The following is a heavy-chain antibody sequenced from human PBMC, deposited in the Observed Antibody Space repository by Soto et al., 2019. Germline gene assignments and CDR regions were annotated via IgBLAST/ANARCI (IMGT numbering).Heavy chain of an antibody. J-gene: IGHJ4*02. Sequence: SGPTLVNPTEPLTLTCTVSGFSLSNARMGVSWIRQPPGKALEWLAHIFSNDEKSYSTSLKSRLTISKDTSKSQVVLTMTNMDPVDTATFYCARFRYASGCFDYWGQGTLVTVSS. D-gene: IGHD3-10*01. CDR2: IFSNDEK. CDR1: GFSLSNARMG. V-gene: IGHV2-26*01. CDR3: ARFRYASGCFDY.